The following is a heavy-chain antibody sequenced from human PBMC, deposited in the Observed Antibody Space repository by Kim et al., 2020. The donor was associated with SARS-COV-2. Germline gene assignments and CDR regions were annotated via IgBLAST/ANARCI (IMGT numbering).Heavy chain of an antibody. J-gene: IGHJ4*02. V-gene: IGHV3-23*03. CDR3: AKDHNYYGSGSYYGHIRPGYFDS. D-gene: IGHD3-10*01. Sequence: GGSLRLSCAASGFTFSSYAMSWVRQAPGKGLEWVSVIYSGGSSTYYADSVKGRFTISRDNSKNTLYLQMNSVRAEDTAVYYCAKDHNYYGSGSYYGHIRPGYFDSWGQGTLVTVSS. CDR2: IYSGGSST. CDR1: GFTFSSYA.